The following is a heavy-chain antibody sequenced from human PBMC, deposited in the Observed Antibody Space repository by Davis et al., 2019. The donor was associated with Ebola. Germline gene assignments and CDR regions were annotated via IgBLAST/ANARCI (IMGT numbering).Heavy chain of an antibody. Sequence: GESLKISCAASGFTVSNKYMTWVRQAPGKGLEWVSVICSDGTIYYADSVKGRFTISRDNSKNTLYLQMNSLRAEDTAVYYCAKDTIAARPHPRGYFDYWGQGTLVTVSS. CDR2: ICSDGTI. D-gene: IGHD6-6*01. CDR3: AKDTIAARPHPRGYFDY. J-gene: IGHJ4*02. V-gene: IGHV3-53*01. CDR1: GFTVSNKY.